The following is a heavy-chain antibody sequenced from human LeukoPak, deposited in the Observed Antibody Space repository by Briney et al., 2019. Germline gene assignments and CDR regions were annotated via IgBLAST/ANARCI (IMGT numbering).Heavy chain of an antibody. CDR1: GFTFSSYS. CDR3: AREGSSWSFDY. CDR2: ISSSSSYI. J-gene: IGHJ4*02. V-gene: IGHV3-21*04. D-gene: IGHD6-13*01. Sequence: GGSLRLSCAASGFTFSSYSMNWVRQAPGKGLEWVSSISSSSSYIYYADSVKGRFTISRDNAKNSLYLQMNSLGAEDTAVYYCAREGSSWSFDYWGQGTLVTVSS.